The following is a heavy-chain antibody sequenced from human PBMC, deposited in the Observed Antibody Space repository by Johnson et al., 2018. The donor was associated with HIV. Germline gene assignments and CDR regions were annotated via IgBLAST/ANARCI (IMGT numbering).Heavy chain of an antibody. CDR2: IDTTGDT. Sequence: VQPVESGGGLVQPGGSLRLSCAASGFTFSAYEMHWVRQSTGKGLEWVSSIDTTGDTYYPDSMKSRFTISRDNAKNSLYLQMNSLRAEDTAFYYCARAVGFDYGRGDAFDIWGQGTMVTVYS. CDR1: GFTFSAYE. CDR3: ARAVGFDYGRGDAFDI. D-gene: IGHD4-17*01. V-gene: IGHV3-13*01. J-gene: IGHJ3*02.